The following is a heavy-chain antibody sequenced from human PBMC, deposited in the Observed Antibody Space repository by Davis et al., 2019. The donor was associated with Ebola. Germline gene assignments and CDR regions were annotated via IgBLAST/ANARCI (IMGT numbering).Heavy chain of an antibody. V-gene: IGHV4-34*01. Sequence: MPSETLSLTCAVYGGTFSGYYWSWIRQPPGKGLEWIGETSYSESTNYNPSLKSRVTISIDTSRNQFSLKLSSVTAADTAVYYCAREYCSGGSCSVFDYWGQGTLVTVSS. CDR3: AREYCSGGSCSVFDY. CDR2: TSYSEST. J-gene: IGHJ4*02. CDR1: GGTFSGYY. D-gene: IGHD2-15*01.